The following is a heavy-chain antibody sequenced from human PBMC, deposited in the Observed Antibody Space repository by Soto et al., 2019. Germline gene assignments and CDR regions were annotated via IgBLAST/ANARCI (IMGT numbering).Heavy chain of an antibody. Sequence: EVQLLESGGGLVQPGGSLRLSCAASGFTFSSYALSWVRQAPGKGLEWVSGLSNSDDGTFYTDSVKGRFTISRDNSKNTFYLQINRLKGEDTAVYYCGKVYGGHWFFDHRGRGTLVTGPS. CDR1: GFTFSSYA. CDR3: GKVYGGHWFFDH. D-gene: IGHD4-17*01. V-gene: IGHV3-23*01. CDR2: LSNSDDGT. J-gene: IGHJ2*01.